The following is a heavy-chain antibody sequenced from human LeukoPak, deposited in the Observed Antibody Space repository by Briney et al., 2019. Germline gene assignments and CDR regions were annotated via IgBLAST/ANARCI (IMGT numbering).Heavy chain of an antibody. J-gene: IGHJ1*01. D-gene: IGHD6-13*01. Sequence: SETLSLTCTVSGGSISSSSYYWGWIRQPPGKGLEWIGSIYYSGSTYYNPSLKSRVTISVDTSKNQFSLKLSSVTAADTAVYYCARETYTAAAATFQHWGQGTLVTVSS. CDR3: ARETYTAAAATFQH. CDR2: IYYSGST. CDR1: GGSISSSSYY. V-gene: IGHV4-39*07.